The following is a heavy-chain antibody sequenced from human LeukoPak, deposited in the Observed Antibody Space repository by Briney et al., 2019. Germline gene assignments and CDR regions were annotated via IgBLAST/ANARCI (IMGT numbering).Heavy chain of an antibody. CDR2: IYPGVSDA. V-gene: IGHV5-51*01. CDR1: GYRCTSYW. Sequence: GESLKISCKGPGYRCTSYWIGWGRQMPGEGLEWMGIIYPGVSDARYRPSFQGQVTISADKSISTAYLQWSSLKASDTAMYYCARRRYYDSSGYDAFDIWGQGTMVTVSS. J-gene: IGHJ3*02. CDR3: ARRRYYDSSGYDAFDI. D-gene: IGHD3-22*01.